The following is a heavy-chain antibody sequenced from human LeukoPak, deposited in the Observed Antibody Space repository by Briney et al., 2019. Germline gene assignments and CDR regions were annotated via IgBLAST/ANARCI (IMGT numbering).Heavy chain of an antibody. D-gene: IGHD1-26*01. V-gene: IGHV3-23*01. CDR3: AKCIVGATAPFDY. CDR1: GFTFSSYG. J-gene: IGHJ4*02. CDR2: ISGSGGST. Sequence: GGSLRLSCAASGFTFSSYGMSWVRQAPGKGLEWVSAISGSGGSTYYADSVKGRFTISRDNSKNTLYLQMNSLRAEDTAVYYCAKCIVGATAPFDYWGQGTLVTVSS.